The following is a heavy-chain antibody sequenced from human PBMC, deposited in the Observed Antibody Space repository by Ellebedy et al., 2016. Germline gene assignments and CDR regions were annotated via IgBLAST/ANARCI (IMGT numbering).Heavy chain of an antibody. V-gene: IGHV3-7*01. J-gene: IGHJ6*02. Sequence: GESLKISCAASGFTFSSYWMYWVRQAPGKGLEWVASIKEDGSFKQYVDSVRGRFTISRDNAKNSVYLQMNSLRAEDTAVYYCARVRTIFGVDRYGMDVWGQGTTVTVSS. CDR1: GFTFSSYW. CDR2: IKEDGSFK. D-gene: IGHD3-3*01. CDR3: ARVRTIFGVDRYGMDV.